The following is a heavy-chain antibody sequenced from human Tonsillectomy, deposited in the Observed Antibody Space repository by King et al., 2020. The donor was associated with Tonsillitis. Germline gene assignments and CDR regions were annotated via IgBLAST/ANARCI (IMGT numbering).Heavy chain of an antibody. V-gene: IGHV4-61*02. CDR2: IYTTGNT. CDR1: GGSISSGDYY. J-gene: IGHJ4*02. CDR3: ARGDTSGWYEYFDY. Sequence: QLQESGPGLVKPSQTLSLTCTVSGGSISSGDYYWSWIRQPAGEGLEYIGRIYTTGNTNYNPSLKSRVTISVDTSQKQFSLQLSSVTATDTAVYYWARGDTSGWYEYFDYWGQGTLVTVSS. D-gene: IGHD6-19*01.